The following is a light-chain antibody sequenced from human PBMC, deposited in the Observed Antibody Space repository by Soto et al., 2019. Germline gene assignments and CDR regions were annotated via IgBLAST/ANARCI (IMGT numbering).Light chain of an antibody. CDR2: LNSDGSH. V-gene: IGLV4-69*01. CDR3: QTWGTGIHVV. J-gene: IGLJ2*01. Sequence: QSVLTQSPSASASLGASVKLTCTLSSVHRSYAIAWHQQQPEKGPRFLMKLNSDGSHRKGDGIPDRFSGSSSGAERYLTISSLQSEDEADYYCQTWGTGIHVVFGGGTKLTVL. CDR1: SVHRSYA.